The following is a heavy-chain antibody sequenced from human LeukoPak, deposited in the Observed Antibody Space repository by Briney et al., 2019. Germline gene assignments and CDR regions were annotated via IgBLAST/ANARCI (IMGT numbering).Heavy chain of an antibody. V-gene: IGHV4-34*01. CDR1: GGSFSGYY. CDR2: INHSGST. CDR3: ARHESCSGGSCYFSWFDP. D-gene: IGHD2-15*01. Sequence: PSETLSLTCAVYGGSFSGYYWSWIRQPPGKGLEWIGEINHSGSTNYNPSLKSRVTISVDTSKNQFSLKLSSVTAADTAVYYCARHESCSGGSCYFSWFDPWGQGTLVTVSS. J-gene: IGHJ5*02.